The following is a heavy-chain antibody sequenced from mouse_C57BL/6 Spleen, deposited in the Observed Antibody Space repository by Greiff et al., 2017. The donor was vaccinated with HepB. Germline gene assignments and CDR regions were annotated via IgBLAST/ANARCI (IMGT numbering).Heavy chain of an antibody. J-gene: IGHJ3*01. CDR2: IYPGNSDT. CDR1: GYTFTSYW. D-gene: IGHD1-1*01. CDR3: TYGSSEDWFAY. V-gene: IGHV1-5*01. Sequence: VQLLQSGTVVARPGASVKMSCKTSGYTFTSYWMHWVKQRPGQGLEWIGAIYPGNSDTSYNQKFKGKAKLTAVTSASTAYMELSSLTNEDSAVYYCTYGSSEDWFAYWGQGTLVTVSA.